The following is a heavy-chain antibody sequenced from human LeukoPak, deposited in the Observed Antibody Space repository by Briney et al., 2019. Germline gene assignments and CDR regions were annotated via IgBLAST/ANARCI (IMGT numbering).Heavy chain of an antibody. D-gene: IGHD6-13*01. V-gene: IGHV3-30*04. CDR2: ISYDGSNK. J-gene: IGHJ6*03. Sequence: GGSLRLSCAASGFTFSSYAMHWVRQAPGKGLEWVAVISYDGSNKYYADSVKGRFTISRDNSKNTLYLQMNSLRAEDTAVYYCARVDRASSSSWYNYYYYMDVWGKGTTVTVSS. CDR1: GFTFSSYA. CDR3: ARVDRASSSSWYNYYYYMDV.